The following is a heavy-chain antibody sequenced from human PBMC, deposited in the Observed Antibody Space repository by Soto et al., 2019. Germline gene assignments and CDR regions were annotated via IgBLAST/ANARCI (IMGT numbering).Heavy chain of an antibody. V-gene: IGHV3-53*01. Sequence: GGSLRLSCAASGFTVSSNYMSWVRQAPGKGLEWVSVIYSGGSTYYADSVKGRFTISRDNSKNTLYLQMNSLRAEDTAVYYCARDLGYSYGGRGWFDPWGQGTLVTVSS. CDR3: ARDLGYSYGGRGWFDP. J-gene: IGHJ5*02. D-gene: IGHD5-18*01. CDR2: IYSGGST. CDR1: GFTVSSNY.